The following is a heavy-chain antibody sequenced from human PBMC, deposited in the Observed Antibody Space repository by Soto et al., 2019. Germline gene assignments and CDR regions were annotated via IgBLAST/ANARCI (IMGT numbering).Heavy chain of an antibody. CDR3: ARDTNGLHY. V-gene: IGHV3-74*01. CDR2: INTDGSII. Sequence: EVQLVESGGGLVQPGGSLKLSCAASGLIFSNYKMHWVRQAPGKGLVWVSRINTDGSIIDYADSVKGRFTVSRDNAKNTMYLQMNSLTADDTAVYYCARDTNGLHYWGQGTLVTVSS. J-gene: IGHJ4*02. D-gene: IGHD2-8*01. CDR1: GLIFSNYK.